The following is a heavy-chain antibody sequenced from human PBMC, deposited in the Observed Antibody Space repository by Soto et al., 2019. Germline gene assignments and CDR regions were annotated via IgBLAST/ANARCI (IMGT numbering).Heavy chain of an antibody. CDR1: GYTFISYY. Sequence: QVQLVQSGAEVKKPGASVKVSCKASGYTFISYYMHWVRQAPGQGLEWMGIINPSGGSTSYAQKFQGRVTMTRDTSTSTVYMELSSLRSEDTAVYYCAREGGPNWFDPWGQGTLVTVSS. CDR2: INPSGGST. V-gene: IGHV1-46*01. CDR3: AREGGPNWFDP. J-gene: IGHJ5*02. D-gene: IGHD3-16*01.